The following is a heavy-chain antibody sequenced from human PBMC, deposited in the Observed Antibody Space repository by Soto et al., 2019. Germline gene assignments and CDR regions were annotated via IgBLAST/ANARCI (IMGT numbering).Heavy chain of an antibody. V-gene: IGHV4-34*01. CDR2: INHSGST. D-gene: IGHD2-8*02. Sequence: QVQLQQWGAGLLKPSETLSLTCAVYGGSFSGYYWTWIRQPPGTGLEWIGEINHSGSTNYNPSLKSRVPISVDTSTNQSSLKLTSVTAADTAVYYCARDKITGLFDYWGQGTLVTVSS. CDR3: ARDKITGLFDY. J-gene: IGHJ4*02. CDR1: GGSFSGYY.